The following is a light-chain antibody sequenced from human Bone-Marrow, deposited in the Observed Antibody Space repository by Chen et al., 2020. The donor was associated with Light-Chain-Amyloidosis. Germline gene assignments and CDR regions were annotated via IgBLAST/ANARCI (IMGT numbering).Light chain of an antibody. CDR2: AAS. CDR3: QQSYNTPHT. CDR1: QSISTY. J-gene: IGKJ2*01. Sequence: DIQMTPSASSLSASVGDRVTITCRASQSISTYLNWYQHKPGVAPRLLIYAASKLQSGVPSRFSGSGSGTDFTPNISSLEPDDSATYYCQQSYNTPHTFGQGTNLEIK. V-gene: IGKV1-39*01.